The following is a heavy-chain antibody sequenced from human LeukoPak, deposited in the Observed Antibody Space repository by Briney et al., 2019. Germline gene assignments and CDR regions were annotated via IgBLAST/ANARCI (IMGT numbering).Heavy chain of an antibody. CDR2: ISSNGGST. D-gene: IGHD6-6*01. J-gene: IGHJ4*02. Sequence: GGSLRLSCAASGFTFSSYAMHWVRQAPGKGLEYVSAISSNGGSTYYANSVKGRFTISRDNSKNTLYLQMGSLRAEDMAVYYCARDKGGSSDYWGQGTLVTVSS. CDR3: ARDKGGSSDY. V-gene: IGHV3-64*01. CDR1: GFTFSSYA.